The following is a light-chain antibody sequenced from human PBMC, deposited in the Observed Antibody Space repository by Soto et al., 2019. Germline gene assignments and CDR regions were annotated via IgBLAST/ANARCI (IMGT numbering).Light chain of an antibody. V-gene: IGLV2-14*01. Sequence: QSALTQPASVSGSPGQSITISCTGTSSDVGGYNYVSWYQQHPGEAPNLLIYEVSKRPSGVSNRFSGSKSGNTASLTISGLQAEDEADYYCSSYTSSSIKVFGTGTQVTVL. CDR1: SSDVGGYNY. CDR3: SSYTSSSIKV. CDR2: EVS. J-gene: IGLJ1*01.